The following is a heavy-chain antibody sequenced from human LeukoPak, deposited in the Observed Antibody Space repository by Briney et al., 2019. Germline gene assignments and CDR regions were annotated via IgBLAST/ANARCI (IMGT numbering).Heavy chain of an antibody. V-gene: IGHV3-11*01. D-gene: IGHD3-22*01. CDR3: ARGPDYYDSSGYPPADFDY. CDR2: ISSSGSTI. CDR1: GFTFSDYY. Sequence: PGGSLRLSCAASGFTFSDYYMSWIRQAPGKGLEWVSYISSSGSTIYYADSLKGRFTISRDNAKNSLYLQMNSLRAEDTAVYYCARGPDYYDSSGYPPADFDYWGQGTLVTVSS. J-gene: IGHJ4*02.